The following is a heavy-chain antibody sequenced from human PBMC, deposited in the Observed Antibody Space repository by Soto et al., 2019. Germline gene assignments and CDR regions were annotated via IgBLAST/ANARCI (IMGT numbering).Heavy chain of an antibody. Sequence: EVQLVESGGGLVQPGGSLRLSCAASGFTFSSYSMNWVRQAPGKGLEWVSYISSSSSTIYYADSVKGRFTISRDNDKNSLYLQMNSRRAEDTAVYYCARVAYYGSGSYRTPQRDGMDVWGQGTTFTVSS. J-gene: IGHJ6*02. CDR2: ISSSSSTI. CDR1: GFTFSSYS. V-gene: IGHV3-48*01. D-gene: IGHD3-10*01. CDR3: ARVAYYGSGSYRTPQRDGMDV.